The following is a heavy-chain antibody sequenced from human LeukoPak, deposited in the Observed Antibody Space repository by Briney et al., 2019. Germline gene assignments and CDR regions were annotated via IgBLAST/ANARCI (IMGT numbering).Heavy chain of an antibody. D-gene: IGHD3-3*02. CDR1: AGYSSISNCN. CDR2: IYYSGTT. Sequence: SETLSQTCADAAGYSSISNCNGWGWVRQAQGQGLEWIGSIYYSGTTYYNPFLERRTTMSVNTSKNQFSLKLSSVTAADTAVYYCARHPTFSINHVTWEAEDLWGQGTLVTVSS. V-gene: IGHV4-39*01. J-gene: IGHJ5*02. CDR3: ARHPTFSINHVTWEAEDL.